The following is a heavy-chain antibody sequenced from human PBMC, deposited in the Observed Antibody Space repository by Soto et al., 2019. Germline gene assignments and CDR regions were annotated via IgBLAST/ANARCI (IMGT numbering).Heavy chain of an antibody. D-gene: IGHD6-19*01. J-gene: IGHJ4*02. CDR2: IRSKGYGGTT. Sequence: GGSLRLSCTPSGFTFGDYAMSWFRQAPGKGLEWVGFIRSKGYGGTTEYAASVKGRFTISRDDSNSIAYLQMNSLKTEDTAVYYCSRAWYASGWHTAFDYWGQGTLVTVSS. V-gene: IGHV3-49*03. CDR1: GFTFGDYA. CDR3: SRAWYASGWHTAFDY.